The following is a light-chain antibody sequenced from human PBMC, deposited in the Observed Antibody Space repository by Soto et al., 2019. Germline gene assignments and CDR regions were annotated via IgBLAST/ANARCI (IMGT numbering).Light chain of an antibody. J-gene: IGLJ1*01. CDR1: SSDVGSYNY. CDR3: ISYTGSDTSYV. Sequence: QSALTQPASVSGSPGQSITISCTGTSSDVGSYNYVAWYQQLPGKTPKLMIYEVRNRPSGVSSRFSGSKSGNTASLTISGLQAEDEADYYCISYTGSDTSYVFGTGTKLTVL. CDR2: EVR. V-gene: IGLV2-14*01.